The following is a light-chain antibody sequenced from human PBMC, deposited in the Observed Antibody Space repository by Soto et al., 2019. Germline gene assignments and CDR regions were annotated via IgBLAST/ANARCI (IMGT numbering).Light chain of an antibody. V-gene: IGLV1-40*01. CDR1: SSNIGGGYD. CDR2: GNS. Sequence: QSVLTQPPSVSGAPGQTVTISCTGSSSNIGGGYDVHWYQQLPGTAPKLLIYGNSNRPSGVPDRFSGSKSGTSASLAITGLQAEDEADYYCQSYDSGLTALFGGGTKLTVL. CDR3: QSYDSGLTAL. J-gene: IGLJ3*02.